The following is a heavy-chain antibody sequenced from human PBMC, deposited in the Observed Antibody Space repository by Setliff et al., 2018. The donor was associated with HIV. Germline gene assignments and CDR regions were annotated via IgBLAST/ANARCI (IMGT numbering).Heavy chain of an antibody. CDR3: AIDCRVGWVFPYGMDV. CDR2: ISWSGGGT. J-gene: IGHJ6*02. CDR1: GFTFEDYG. Sequence: GGSLRLSCAASGFTFEDYGMSWVRQVPGKGLEWVSGISWSGGGTGYADSVKGRFTISRDDAKNSLFLQMNSLRPEDTAVYYCAIDCRVGWVFPYGMDVWGQGTLVTVSS. V-gene: IGHV3-20*04. D-gene: IGHD2-21*01.